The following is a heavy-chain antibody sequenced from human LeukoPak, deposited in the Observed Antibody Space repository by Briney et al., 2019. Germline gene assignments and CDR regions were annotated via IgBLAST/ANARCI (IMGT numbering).Heavy chain of an antibody. CDR2: IYYSGST. V-gene: IGHV4-59*02. D-gene: IGHD3-22*01. CDR1: GGSVSSYY. Sequence: SETLSLTCTVSGGSVSSYYWSWIRQPPGKGLEWIGYIYYSGSTNYNPSLKSRVTISVDTSKNQFSLKLSSVTAADTAVYYCARAEPTNYYDSSGYHFDYWGQGTLVTVSS. CDR3: ARAEPTNYYDSSGYHFDY. J-gene: IGHJ4*02.